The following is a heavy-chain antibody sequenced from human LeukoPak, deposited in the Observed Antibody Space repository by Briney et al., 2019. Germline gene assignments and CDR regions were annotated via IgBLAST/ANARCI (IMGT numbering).Heavy chain of an antibody. CDR1: GFNFKLSA. CDR3: TGLQKI. V-gene: IGHV3-15*01. D-gene: IGHD5-24*01. CDR2: IKSKTDGGTT. J-gene: IGHJ1*01. Sequence: GGSLRLSCAASGFNFKLSAMSWGRQAPGKGLEWVGRIKSKTDGGTTDYAAPVKGRFSISRDDSKNTLYLQMNSLKIEDTAIYYCTGLQKIWGQGTLVTVSS.